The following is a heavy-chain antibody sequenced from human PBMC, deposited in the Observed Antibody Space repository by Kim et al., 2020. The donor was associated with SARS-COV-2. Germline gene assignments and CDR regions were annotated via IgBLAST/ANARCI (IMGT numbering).Heavy chain of an antibody. D-gene: IGHD3-10*01. J-gene: IGHJ4*02. V-gene: IGHV1-69*13. CDR2: IIPIFGTA. Sequence: SVKVSCKASGGTFSSYAISWVRQAPGQGLEWMGGIIPIFGTANYAQKFQGRVTITADESTSTAYMELSSLRSEDTAVYYCATNTYYYGSGCHIDYWGQGTLVTVSS. CDR3: ATNTYYYGSGCHIDY. CDR1: GGTFSSYA.